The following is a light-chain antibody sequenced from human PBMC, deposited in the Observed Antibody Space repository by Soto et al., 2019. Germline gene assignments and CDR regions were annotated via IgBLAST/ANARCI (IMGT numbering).Light chain of an antibody. J-gene: IGKJ5*01. CDR3: QQYGSSPIT. CDR2: GAS. Sequence: GFTQDTGNRGLAPGGRVLLSFLASQSVTKSLAWYQQKPGQAPRLLIYGASSRATGIPDRFSGSGSGTDFTLTISRLEPEDFAVYYCQQYGSSPITFGQGTRLEIK. CDR1: QSVTKS. V-gene: IGKV3-20*01.